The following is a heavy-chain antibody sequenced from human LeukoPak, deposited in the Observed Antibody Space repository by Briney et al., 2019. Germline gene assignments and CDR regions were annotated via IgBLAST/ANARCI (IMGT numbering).Heavy chain of an antibody. J-gene: IGHJ1*01. CDR2: IYPGDSDT. CDR3: AEGYDNSGYPRAEYFQH. D-gene: IGHD3-22*01. CDR1: GYSFTSYW. Sequence: GESLKISCKGSGYSFTSYWIGWVRQMPGKGLEWMGIIYPGDSDTRYSPSFQGQVTISADKSISTAYLQWSSLKASDTAMYYCAEGYDNSGYPRAEYFQHWGQGTLVTVSS. V-gene: IGHV5-51*01.